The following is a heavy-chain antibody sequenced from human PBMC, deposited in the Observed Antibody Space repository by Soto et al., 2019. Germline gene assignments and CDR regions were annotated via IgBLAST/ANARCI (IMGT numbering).Heavy chain of an antibody. CDR3: ARDDGAGSGILYYYYGLDV. V-gene: IGHV3-48*03. CDR2: ISSSGSTI. CDR1: GFTFSSYE. Sequence: PGGSLRLSCAASGFTFSSYEMNWVRQAPGKGLEWVSYISSSGSTIYYADSVKGRFTISRDNAKNSLYLQMNSLRAEDTAVYYCARDDGAGSGILYYYYGLDVWGQGTTVTVSS. J-gene: IGHJ6*02. D-gene: IGHD3-10*01.